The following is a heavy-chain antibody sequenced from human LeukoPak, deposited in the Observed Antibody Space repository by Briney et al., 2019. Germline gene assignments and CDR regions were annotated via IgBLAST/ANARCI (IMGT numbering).Heavy chain of an antibody. J-gene: IGHJ6*02. CDR2: IWYDGSNK. V-gene: IGHV3-33*08. Sequence: GGSLRLSCAASGFTFSSYGMHWVRQAPGKGLEWVAVIWYDGSNKYYADSVKGRFTISRDNSKNTLYLQMNSLRAEDTAVYYCARDILSGWDYYYYGMDVWGQGTTVTVSS. CDR1: GFTFSSYG. CDR3: ARDILSGWDYYYYGMDV. D-gene: IGHD6-19*01.